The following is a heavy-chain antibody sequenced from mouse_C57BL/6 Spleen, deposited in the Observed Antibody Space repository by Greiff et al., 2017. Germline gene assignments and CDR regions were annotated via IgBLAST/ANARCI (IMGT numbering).Heavy chain of an antibody. CDR2: ISDGGSYT. J-gene: IGHJ2*01. V-gene: IGHV5-4*03. CDR3: ARYGSSGGVYY. CDR1: GFTFSSYA. D-gene: IGHD1-1*01. Sequence: EVKLVESGGGLVKPGGSLKLSCAASGFTFSSYAMSWVRQTPDKRLEWVATISDGGSYTYYPDNVKGRFTISRDNAKNNLYLQMSHLKSEDTAMYDSARYGSSGGVYYGGQGTTLAVSS.